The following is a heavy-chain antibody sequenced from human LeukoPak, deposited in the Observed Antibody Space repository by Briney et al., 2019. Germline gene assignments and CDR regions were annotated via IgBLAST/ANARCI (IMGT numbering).Heavy chain of an antibody. J-gene: IGHJ4*02. V-gene: IGHV3-23*01. CDR2: ISGRTGGT. Sequence: QSGGSLRLSCAASGFTFNTNAMSWVRQAPGKGLEWVSAISGRTGGTYYADSVKGRFTISRDNSKNTLYLQMNSLRAEDTAVYYCAKGYCSAGSCVHSDYWGQGTLVTVSS. CDR3: AKGYCSAGSCVHSDY. D-gene: IGHD2-15*01. CDR1: GFTFNTNA.